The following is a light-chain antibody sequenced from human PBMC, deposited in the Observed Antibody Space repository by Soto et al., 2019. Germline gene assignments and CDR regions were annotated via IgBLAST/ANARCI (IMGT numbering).Light chain of an antibody. Sequence: DIVMTQSPLSLPVTPGEPASISCRSSQSLLHSNGYNYLDWYVQKPGQSPQILIYLASNRASGVPDRFSGSGSGTDFTMKISRVEDEDVGVYYCLQALQTPAFGQGTKVEIK. CDR3: LQALQTPA. CDR2: LAS. V-gene: IGKV2-28*01. J-gene: IGKJ1*01. CDR1: QSLLHSNGYNY.